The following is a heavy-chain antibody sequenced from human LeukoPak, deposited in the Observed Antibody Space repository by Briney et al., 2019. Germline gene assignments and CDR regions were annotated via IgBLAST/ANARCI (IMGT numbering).Heavy chain of an antibody. CDR1: GGSVSSGSHY. V-gene: IGHV4-61*01. D-gene: IGHD2-2*01. J-gene: IGHJ5*02. CDR2: IYYSGST. Sequence: SETLSLTCTVSGGSVSSGSHYWSWIRQPPGKGLEWIGYIYYSGSTNYNPSLKSRVTISVDTSKNQFSLKLSSVTAADTAVYYCARDLGYCSSTSCYRLPNWFDPWGQGTLVTVSS. CDR3: ARDLGYCSSTSCYRLPNWFDP.